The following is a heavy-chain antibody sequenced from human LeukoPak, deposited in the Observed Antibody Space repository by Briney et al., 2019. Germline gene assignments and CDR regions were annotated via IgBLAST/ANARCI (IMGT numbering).Heavy chain of an antibody. CDR2: IIPIFGTA. J-gene: IGHJ3*02. V-gene: IGHV1-69*13. CDR3: AREIAAFAFDI. D-gene: IGHD6-6*01. CDR1: GGTFSSCA. Sequence: GASVKVSCKASGGTFSSCAISWVRQAPGQGLEWMGGIIPIFGTANYAQKFQGRVTITADESTSTAYMELSSLRSEDTAVYYCAREIAAFAFDIWGQGTMVTVSS.